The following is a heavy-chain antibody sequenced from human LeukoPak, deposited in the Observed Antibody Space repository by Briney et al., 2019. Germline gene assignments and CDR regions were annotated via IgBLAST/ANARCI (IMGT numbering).Heavy chain of an antibody. V-gene: IGHV4-59*12. Sequence: SETLSLTCTVSGGSISSYYWSWIRQPPGKGLEWIGYIYYSGSTNYSPSLKSRVTMSVDTSKNQFSLKLSSVTAADTAVYYCASHELVPAAIGYFQHWGQGTLVTVSS. CDR1: GGSISSYY. CDR2: IYYSGST. J-gene: IGHJ1*01. D-gene: IGHD2-2*02. CDR3: ASHELVPAAIGYFQH.